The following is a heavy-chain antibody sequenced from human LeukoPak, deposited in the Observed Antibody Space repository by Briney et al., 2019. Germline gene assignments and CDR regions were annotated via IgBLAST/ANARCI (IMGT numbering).Heavy chain of an antibody. CDR3: ARAHGRATKYYFDY. D-gene: IGHD1-26*01. CDR1: GYTFTSYD. J-gene: IGHJ4*02. Sequence: ASVKVSCKASGYTFTSYDINWVRQATGQGLEWMGWMNPNSGNTGYAQKFQGRVTMTRNTSISTAYMELSSLRSEDTAVYYCARAHGRATKYYFDYWGQGTLVTVSS. V-gene: IGHV1-8*01. CDR2: MNPNSGNT.